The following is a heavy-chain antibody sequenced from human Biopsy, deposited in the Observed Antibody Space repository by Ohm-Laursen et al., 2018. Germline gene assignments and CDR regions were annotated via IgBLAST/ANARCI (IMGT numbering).Heavy chain of an antibody. V-gene: IGHV1-2*02. D-gene: IGHD6-19*01. J-gene: IGHJ4*02. Sequence: SSVKVSCKASGFSFTGYYIHWVRQAPGQGLEWMGWISPKSGGTNYAQKFQGNITMTKNTSMSTAYMEMSRLRSDDTAVYYGALQSVAQMKNFDYWGRGTLVTVSS. CDR1: GFSFTGYY. CDR2: ISPKSGGT. CDR3: ALQSVAQMKNFDY.